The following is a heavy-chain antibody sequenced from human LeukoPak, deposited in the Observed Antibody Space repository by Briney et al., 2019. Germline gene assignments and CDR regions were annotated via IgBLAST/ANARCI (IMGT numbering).Heavy chain of an antibody. V-gene: IGHV3-21*01. CDR3: ARDILGYCSSTSCYTPFDY. CDR1: GFTFSSYS. CDR2: ISSSSSHI. J-gene: IGHJ4*02. Sequence: GGSLRLSCAASGFTFSSYSMNWVRQAPGKGLEWVSSISSSSSHIYYADSVKGRFTISRDNAKNSLYLQMNSLRAEDTAVYYCARDILGYCSSTSCYTPFDYWGQGTLVTVSS. D-gene: IGHD2-2*02.